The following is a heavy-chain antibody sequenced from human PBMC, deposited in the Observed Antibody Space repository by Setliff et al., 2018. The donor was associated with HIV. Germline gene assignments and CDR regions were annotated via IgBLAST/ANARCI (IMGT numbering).Heavy chain of an antibody. CDR3: ARDRRYYDYVWGSQEARWFDP. CDR1: GFTFSSYW. D-gene: IGHD3-16*01. V-gene: IGHV3-7*01. J-gene: IGHJ5*02. Sequence: GGSLRLSCAASGFTFSSYWMSWVRQAPGKGLEWVANIKYDGSEKYYVGSVKGRFTISRDNAKNSLYLQMNSLRAEDTAVYYCARDRRYYDYVWGSQEARWFDPWGQGTLVTVSS. CDR2: IKYDGSEK.